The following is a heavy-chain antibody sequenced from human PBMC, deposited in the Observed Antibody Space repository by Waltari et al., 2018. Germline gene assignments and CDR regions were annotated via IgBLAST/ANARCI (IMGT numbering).Heavy chain of an antibody. J-gene: IGHJ6*02. Sequence: QVQLVQSGAEVKKPGSSVKVSCKASGGTFSSYAISWVRQAPGQGLEWMGRIIPILGIANYAQKFQGRVTITADKSTSTAYMELSSLRSEDTAVYYCASEHSTSLDLHPPYYYYYGMDVWGQGTTVTVSS. CDR1: GGTFSSYA. CDR3: ASEHSTSLDLHPPYYYYYGMDV. V-gene: IGHV1-69*09. CDR2: IIPILGIA. D-gene: IGHD4-4*01.